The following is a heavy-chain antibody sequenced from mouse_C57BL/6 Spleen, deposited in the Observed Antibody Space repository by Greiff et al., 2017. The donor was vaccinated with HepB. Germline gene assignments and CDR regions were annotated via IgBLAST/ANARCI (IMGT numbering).Heavy chain of an antibody. CDR1: GFTFSSYA. V-gene: IGHV5-4*01. CDR2: ISDGGSYT. D-gene: IGHD1-1*01. CDR3: ARDYYGSSYAYFDY. J-gene: IGHJ2*01. Sequence: EVKVVESGGGLVKPGGSLKLSCAASGFTFSSYAMSWVRQTPEKRLEWVATISDGGSYTYYPDNVKGRFTISRDNAKNNLYLQMSHLKSEDTAMYYCARDYYGSSYAYFDYWGQGTTLTVSS.